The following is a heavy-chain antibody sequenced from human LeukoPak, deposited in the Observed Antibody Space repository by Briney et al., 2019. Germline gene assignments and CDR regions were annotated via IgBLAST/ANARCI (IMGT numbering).Heavy chain of an antibody. CDR3: AKIGYYDSSGYYSPFDY. V-gene: IGHV4-39*01. D-gene: IGHD3-22*01. CDR1: GGSISSSSYY. J-gene: IGHJ4*02. Sequence: PSETLSLTCTVSGGSISSSSYYWGWIRQPPGKGLEWIGSIYYSGSTYYNPALKSRVTISVDTSKNQFTQKLSSVTAADAAVYYCAKIGYYDSSGYYSPFDYWGQGTLVTVSS. CDR2: IYYSGST.